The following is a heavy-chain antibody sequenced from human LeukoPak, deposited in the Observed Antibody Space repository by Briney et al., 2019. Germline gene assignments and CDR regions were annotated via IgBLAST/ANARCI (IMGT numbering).Heavy chain of an antibody. J-gene: IGHJ4*02. D-gene: IGHD3-22*01. V-gene: IGHV3-23*01. CDR3: AKRGVVIRVILVGFHKEAYYFDS. CDR1: GITLSNYG. CDR2: ISGSGGST. Sequence: GGSLKLSCRVSGITLSNYGMSWVRQAPGKGLEWAEGISGSGGSTKYADSVKGRFTISRDNPKNTLYLQMTSLRAEDTAVYFCAKRGVVIRVILVGFHKEAYYFDSWGQGALVTVSS.